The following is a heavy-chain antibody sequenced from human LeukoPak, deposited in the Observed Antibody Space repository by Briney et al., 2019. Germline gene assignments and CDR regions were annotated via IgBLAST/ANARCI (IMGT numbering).Heavy chain of an antibody. CDR3: AKRTYYYGSGTYANGMDV. J-gene: IGHJ6*02. CDR2: ISYDGSNK. D-gene: IGHD3-10*01. V-gene: IGHV3-30*18. CDR1: GFTFSKYD. Sequence: GGSLRLSCAASGFTFSKYDMHWVRQAPGKGLGWVAVISYDGSNKYYADSVKGRFTISRDNSKNTLYLQMNSLRAEDTAVYYCAKRTYYYGSGTYANGMDVWGQGTTVTVSS.